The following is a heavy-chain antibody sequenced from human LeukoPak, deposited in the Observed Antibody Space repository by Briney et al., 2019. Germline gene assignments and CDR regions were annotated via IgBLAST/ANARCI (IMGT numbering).Heavy chain of an antibody. CDR1: GFTFSTYS. Sequence: PGGSLRHSCAASGFTFSTYSMNWVRQAPGKGLEWISYIRSTTGGTYYADSVKGRFTISRDNAKNSLYLQMNSLRAEDTAVYYCARDEAYAFDIWGQGTKVTVSA. CDR3: ARDEAYAFDI. CDR2: IRSTTGGT. V-gene: IGHV3-48*01. J-gene: IGHJ3*02.